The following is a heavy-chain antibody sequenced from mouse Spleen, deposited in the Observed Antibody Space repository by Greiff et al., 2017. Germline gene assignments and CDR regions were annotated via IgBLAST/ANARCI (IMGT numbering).Heavy chain of an antibody. D-gene: IGHD1-1*01. J-gene: IGHJ2*01. V-gene: IGHV1-52*01. CDR1: GYTFTSYW. CDR2: IDPSDSET. CDR3: ARSRTVVAVDY. Sequence: QVQLKQPGAELVRPGSSVKLSCKASGYTFTSYWMHWVKQRPIQGLEWIGNIDPSDSETHYNQKFKDKATLTVDKSSSTAYMQLSSLTSEDSAVYYCARSRTVVAVDYWGQGTTLTVSS.